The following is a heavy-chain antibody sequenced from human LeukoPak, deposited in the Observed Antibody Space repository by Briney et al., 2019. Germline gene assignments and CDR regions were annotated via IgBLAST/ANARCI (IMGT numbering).Heavy chain of an antibody. D-gene: IGHD1-26*01. CDR1: GFTFSSYG. Sequence: GGSLRLSCAASGFTFSSYGMHWVRQAPGKGLEWVAVISYDGSNKYYADSVKGRFTISRDNSKNTLYLQMNSLRAEDTAVYYCAKDAYSGSNRTRGYYFDYWGQGTLVTVSS. CDR3: AKDAYSGSNRTRGYYFDY. J-gene: IGHJ4*02. V-gene: IGHV3-30*18. CDR2: ISYDGSNK.